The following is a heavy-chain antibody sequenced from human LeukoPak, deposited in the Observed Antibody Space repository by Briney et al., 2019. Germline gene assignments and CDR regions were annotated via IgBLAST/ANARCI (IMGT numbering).Heavy chain of an antibody. CDR1: GFTFSSYE. V-gene: IGHV3-9*01. D-gene: IGHD3-22*01. J-gene: IGHJ4*02. CDR2: ISWNSRSI. Sequence: PGGSLRLSCAASGFTFSSYEMNWVRQAPGKGLEWVSGISWNSRSIGYADSVKGRFTFSRDNAKNSLYLQMNSLRVEDTAFYYCAKDSSSGYYRHLDYWGQGIQVTVSS. CDR3: AKDSSSGYYRHLDY.